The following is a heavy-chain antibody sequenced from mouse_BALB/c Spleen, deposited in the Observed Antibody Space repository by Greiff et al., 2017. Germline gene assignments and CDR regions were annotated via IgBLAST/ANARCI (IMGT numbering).Heavy chain of an antibody. V-gene: IGHV1-9*01. Sequence: VQLQQSGAELMKPGASVKISCKATGYTFSSYWIEWVKQRPGHGLEWIGEILPGSGSTNYNEKFKGKATFTADTSSNTAYMQLSSLTSEDSAVYYCAGWLLRGWYYAMDYWGQGTSVTVSS. CDR2: ILPGSGST. D-gene: IGHD2-3*01. CDR1: GYTFSSYW. J-gene: IGHJ4*01. CDR3: AGWLLRGWYYAMDY.